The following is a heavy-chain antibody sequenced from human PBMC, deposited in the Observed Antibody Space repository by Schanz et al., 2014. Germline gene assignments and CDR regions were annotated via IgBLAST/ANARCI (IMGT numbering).Heavy chain of an antibody. CDR1: GFTFSSYA. D-gene: IGHD6-13*01. Sequence: EVQLLESGGGLVQPGGSLRLSCAASGFTFSSYAMSWVRQAPGKGLEWVSAISGSGGSTYYADSVKGRFTISRDNSKNTLYLQMNSLKIEDTAVYYCATASSPVREAGAGSSFHLGGQGTLVTVSP. CDR2: ISGSGGST. J-gene: IGHJ4*02. CDR3: ATASSPVREAGAGSSFHL. V-gene: IGHV3-23*01.